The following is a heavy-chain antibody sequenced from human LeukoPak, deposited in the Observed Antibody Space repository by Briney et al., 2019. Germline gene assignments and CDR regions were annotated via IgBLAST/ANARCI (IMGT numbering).Heavy chain of an antibody. D-gene: IGHD2-15*01. V-gene: IGHV1-3*01. J-gene: IGHJ6*02. CDR2: INAGNGNT. CDR1: GYTFTSYA. Sequence: ASVKVSCKASGYTFTSYAMHWVRQAPGQRLEWMGWINAGNGNTKYSQKFQGRVTITRDTSASTAYMELSSLRSEDTAVYYCARDRVGYNYYYGMDVWGQGTTVTVSS. CDR3: ARDRVGYNYYYGMDV.